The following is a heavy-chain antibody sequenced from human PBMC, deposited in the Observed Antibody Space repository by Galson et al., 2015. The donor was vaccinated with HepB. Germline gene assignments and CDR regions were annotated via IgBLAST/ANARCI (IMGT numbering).Heavy chain of an antibody. Sequence: SLRLSCAASGFTFSSHGMHWVRQAPGKGLEWVSLIWAAGTVQHYGGSVKGRFIISRDNSKSMVYLQMNNLRADDTAMYYCVREMAIAAPAAFDYWGRGTLVTVSS. CDR1: GFTFSSHG. CDR2: IWAAGTVQ. CDR3: VREMAIAAPAAFDY. J-gene: IGHJ4*02. D-gene: IGHD6-25*01. V-gene: IGHV3-33*01.